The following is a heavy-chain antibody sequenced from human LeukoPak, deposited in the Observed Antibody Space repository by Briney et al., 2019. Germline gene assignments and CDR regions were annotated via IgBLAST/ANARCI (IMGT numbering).Heavy chain of an antibody. CDR2: ISSTGRTM. Sequence: PGGSLRLSCADSGFTFSNYEMVWVRQAPGKGLEWVSYISSTGRTMYYADSVKGRFTISRDNAKKSLYLQMNSLRAEDTAVYYCARLSRATPDYWGQGTLLTVSS. CDR3: ARLSRATPDY. V-gene: IGHV3-48*03. J-gene: IGHJ4*02. CDR1: GFTFSNYE.